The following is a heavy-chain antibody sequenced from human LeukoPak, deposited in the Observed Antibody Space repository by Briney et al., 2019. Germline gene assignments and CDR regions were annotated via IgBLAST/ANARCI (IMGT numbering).Heavy chain of an antibody. CDR2: IIPIFGTA. V-gene: IGHV1-69*05. CDR1: GGTFRSYA. D-gene: IGHD3-22*01. CDR3: ARDGYDSSGYYSGYYYYYMDV. J-gene: IGHJ6*03. Sequence: AASVKVSCKASGGTFRSYAISWVRQAPGQGLEWMGRIIPIFGTANYAQKFQGRVTITTDESTSTAYMELSSLRSEDTAVYYCARDGYDSSGYYSGYYYYYMDVWGKGTTVTVSS.